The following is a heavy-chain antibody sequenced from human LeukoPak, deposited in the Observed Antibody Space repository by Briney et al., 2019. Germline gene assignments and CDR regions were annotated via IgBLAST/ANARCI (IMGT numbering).Heavy chain of an antibody. Sequence: ASVKVSCKASGYTFTSYAMNWVRQAPGQGLEWMGWINPNSGGTNYAQKFQGRVTMTRDTSISTAYMELSRLRSDDTAVYYCASGIAAAGTRYYYYMDVWGKGTTVTVSS. CDR3: ASGIAAAGTRYYYYMDV. D-gene: IGHD6-13*01. CDR1: GYTFTSYA. J-gene: IGHJ6*03. V-gene: IGHV1-2*02. CDR2: INPNSGGT.